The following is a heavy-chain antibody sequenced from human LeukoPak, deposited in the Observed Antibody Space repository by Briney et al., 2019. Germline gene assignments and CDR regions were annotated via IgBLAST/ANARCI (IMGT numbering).Heavy chain of an antibody. CDR2: IYTSGST. CDR1: GGSISGYY. V-gene: IGHV4-4*07. J-gene: IGHJ6*03. D-gene: IGHD6-19*01. Sequence: PSETLSLTRTVPGGSISGYYWSWIRQPAGKGLEWIGRIYTSGSTNYNPSLKSRVTISVDRSKNQFSLKLSSVTAADTAVYYCARDPSSGWSNYYYYYMDVWGKGTTVTVSS. CDR3: ARDPSSGWSNYYYYYMDV.